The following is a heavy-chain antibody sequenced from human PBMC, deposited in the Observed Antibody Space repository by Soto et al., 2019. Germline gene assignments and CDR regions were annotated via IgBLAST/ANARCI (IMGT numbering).Heavy chain of an antibody. CDR3: ARDGDDYGDYVFVY. D-gene: IGHD4-17*01. Sequence: QVQLQESGPGLVKPSETLSLTCTVSGGSISRYYWSWIRQPAGEGLEWIGRIYTSGSTNYNPSLKSRVTMSVDTSKNQFSLKLSSVTAADTAVYYCARDGDDYGDYVFVYWGQGTLVTVSS. CDR2: IYTSGST. V-gene: IGHV4-4*07. J-gene: IGHJ4*02. CDR1: GGSISRYY.